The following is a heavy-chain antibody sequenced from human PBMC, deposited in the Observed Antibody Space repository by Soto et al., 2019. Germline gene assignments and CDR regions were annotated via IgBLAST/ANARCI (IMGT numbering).Heavy chain of an antibody. CDR3: ARAXXXXXXXXXXXXMDV. CDR1: GGTFSSYA. Sequence: QVQLVQSGPEVKKPGSSVKVSCKASGGTFSSYAISWVRQAPGQGLEWMGGIVPIFGTPNYAQKFQGRVTITADESTSTAYMELSGLRSEDTALYYCARAXXXXXXXXXXXXMDVWGQGTTVTVSS. J-gene: IGHJ6*02. CDR2: IVPIFGTP. V-gene: IGHV1-69*12.